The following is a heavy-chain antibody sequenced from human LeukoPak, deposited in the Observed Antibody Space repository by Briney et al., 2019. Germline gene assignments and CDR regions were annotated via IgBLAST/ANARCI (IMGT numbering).Heavy chain of an antibody. D-gene: IGHD2-2*01. Sequence: GGSLRLSCAASGFTFSSYAMSWVRQAPGKGLEWVSAISGSGGSTYYADSVKGRFTIFRDNSKNTLYLQMNSLRAEDTAVYYCARVVPASYAFDIWGQGTMVTVSS. CDR3: ARVVPASYAFDI. CDR2: ISGSGGST. J-gene: IGHJ3*02. V-gene: IGHV3-23*01. CDR1: GFTFSSYA.